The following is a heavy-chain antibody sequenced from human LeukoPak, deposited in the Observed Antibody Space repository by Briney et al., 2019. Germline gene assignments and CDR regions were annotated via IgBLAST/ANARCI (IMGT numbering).Heavy chain of an antibody. D-gene: IGHD3-10*01. J-gene: IGHJ4*02. CDR1: GGSFTTYY. V-gene: IGHV4-4*07. Sequence: SETLSLTCTVSGGSFTTYYWSWIRQPAGRGLEWIGHIDSSGTTNYNPSLKSRVTMSTDPSKNQFSLKLSSVTAADTAIYYCARDAKHYYGSRTFFFYEHWGQGTLLTVSS. CDR2: IDSSGTT. CDR3: ARDAKHYYGSRTFFFYEH.